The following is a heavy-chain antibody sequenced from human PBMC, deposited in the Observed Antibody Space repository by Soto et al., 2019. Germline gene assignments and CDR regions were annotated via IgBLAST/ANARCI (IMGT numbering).Heavy chain of an antibody. Sequence: QLQLQESGPGLVKPSETLSLTCTVSGGSISSSSYYWGGIRQPPGKGLEWIGSIYYSGSTYYNPSLKSRVTISVDTSKNQFSLKLSSVTAADTAVYYCASTHYYGSGSYYRVFDYWGQGTLVTVSS. CDR3: ASTHYYGSGSYYRVFDY. CDR1: GGSISSSSYY. CDR2: IYYSGST. D-gene: IGHD3-10*01. V-gene: IGHV4-39*01. J-gene: IGHJ4*02.